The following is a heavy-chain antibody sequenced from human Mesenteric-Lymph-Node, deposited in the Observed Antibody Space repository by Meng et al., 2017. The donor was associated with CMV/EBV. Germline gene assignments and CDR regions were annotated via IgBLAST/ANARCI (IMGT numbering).Heavy chain of an antibody. CDR2: ISGSGDST. J-gene: IGHJ4*02. V-gene: IGHV3-23*01. D-gene: IGHD1-26*01. CDR1: GFTVSSNY. Sequence: GESLKISCAASGFTVSSNYMSWVRQAPGKGLEWVSTISGSGDSTYYADSVKGRFTISRDNSKNTLYLQMNSLRVEDTAVYSCAKGSGRYYDYFDYWGQGTLVTVSS. CDR3: AKGSGRYYDYFDY.